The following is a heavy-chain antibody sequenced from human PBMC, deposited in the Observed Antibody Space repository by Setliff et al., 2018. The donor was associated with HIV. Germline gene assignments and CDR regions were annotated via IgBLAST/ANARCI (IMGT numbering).Heavy chain of an antibody. CDR1: GLIFSSYW. CDR3: ASDRGTY. D-gene: IGHD1-7*01. CDR2: IKQDGSEK. J-gene: IGHJ4*02. Sequence: GGSLRLSCAASGLIFSSYWMSWVRQAPGKGLEWVANIKQDGSEKYYVDSVKGRFTISRDTAKNSLYLQMNILRAEDTAVYYCASDRGTYWGQGTLVTVSS. V-gene: IGHV3-7*03.